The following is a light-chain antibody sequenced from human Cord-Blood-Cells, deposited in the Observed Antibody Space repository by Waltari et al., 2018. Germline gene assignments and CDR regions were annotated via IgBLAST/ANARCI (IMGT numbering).Light chain of an antibody. V-gene: IGKV4-1*01. J-gene: IGKJ3*01. CDR2: WAS. CDR3: QQYYSTPFT. CDR1: QSVLYSSNNKYY. Sequence: DLVMTQSSDYLAVSLGERATINCKSIQSVLYSSNNKYYLAWYQQKPGQPPKLLIYWASTRESGVPDRFSGSGSGTDFTLTISSLQAEDVAVYYCQQYYSTPFTFGPGTKVDIK.